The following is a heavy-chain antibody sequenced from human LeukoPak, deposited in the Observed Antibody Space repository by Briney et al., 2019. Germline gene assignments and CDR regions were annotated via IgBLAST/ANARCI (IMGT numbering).Heavy chain of an antibody. Sequence: PGGSLRLSCAASGVTVSSNYMIWVRQAPGRGLEWVPVIYSAGSTYYADSVKGRFTISRDNSKNTLFLQMNSLRAEDTAVYYCARVYSGPRGYFDLWGRGTLVTVSS. CDR1: GVTVSSNY. CDR3: ARVYSGPRGYFDL. V-gene: IGHV3-53*01. J-gene: IGHJ2*01. D-gene: IGHD2-21*01. CDR2: IYSAGST.